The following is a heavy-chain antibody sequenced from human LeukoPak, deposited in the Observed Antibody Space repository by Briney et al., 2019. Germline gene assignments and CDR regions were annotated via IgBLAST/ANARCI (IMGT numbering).Heavy chain of an antibody. Sequence: SQTLSVTCAISGDSVSSNSASWTWIRQSPSRGLEWLGRTYYRSKWYNDYAVSVKSRITINPDTSKNQFSLQLNSLTPEDTAVYYCARDRPFDYFDYWGQGTLVIVSP. CDR2: TYYRSKWYN. V-gene: IGHV6-1*01. CDR3: ARDRPFDYFDY. CDR1: GDSVSSNSAS. D-gene: IGHD3-3*01. J-gene: IGHJ4*02.